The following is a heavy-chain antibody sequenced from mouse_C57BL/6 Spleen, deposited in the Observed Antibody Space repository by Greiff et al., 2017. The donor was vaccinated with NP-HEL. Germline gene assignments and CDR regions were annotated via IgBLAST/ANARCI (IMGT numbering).Heavy chain of an antibody. D-gene: IGHD1-1*01. V-gene: IGHV1-64*01. CDR3: ARTPGSSYRYAMDY. CDR1: GYTFTSYW. J-gene: IGHJ4*01. Sequence: QVQLQQPGAELVKPGASVKLSCKASGYTFTSYWMHWVKQRPGQGLEWIGMIHPNSGSTNYNEKFKSKATLTVDKSSSTASMQLSSLTSEDSAVYDCARTPGSSYRYAMDYWGQGTSVTVSS. CDR2: IHPNSGST.